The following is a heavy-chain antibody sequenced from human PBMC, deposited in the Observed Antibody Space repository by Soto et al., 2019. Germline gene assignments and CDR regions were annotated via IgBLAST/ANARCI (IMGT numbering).Heavy chain of an antibody. V-gene: IGHV3-11*05. Sequence: GSLRLSCAVSGFTFSVYSMPWIRQAPGKGQDFGTYISSSTRQANYGSSVRARYPISRDNAKNSLFLQMNSLRAEDTAVYYCARGRGAAADYFDFWGQGTLVTVSS. J-gene: IGHJ4*02. CDR2: ISSSTRQA. CDR3: ARGRGAAADYFDF. CDR1: GFTFSVYS. D-gene: IGHD6-13*01.